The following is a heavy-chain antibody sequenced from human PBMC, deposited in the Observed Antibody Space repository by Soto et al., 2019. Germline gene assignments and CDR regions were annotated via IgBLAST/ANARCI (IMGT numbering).Heavy chain of an antibody. CDR1: GGSISSGGYY. D-gene: IGHD2-2*01. Sequence: QVQLQESGPGLVKPSQTLSLTCPVSGGSISSGGYYWSWIRQPPGKGLEWIGYIYYSGSTYYNPSLKSRVTISVDTSKNQFSLKLSSVTAADTAVYYCARVVVVPAAMTPTLDYWGQGTLVTVSS. CDR3: ARVVVVPAAMTPTLDY. V-gene: IGHV4-31*03. J-gene: IGHJ4*02. CDR2: IYYSGST.